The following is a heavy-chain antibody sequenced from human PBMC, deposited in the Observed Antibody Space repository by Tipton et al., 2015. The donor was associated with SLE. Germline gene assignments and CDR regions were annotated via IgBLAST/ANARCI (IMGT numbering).Heavy chain of an antibody. J-gene: IGHJ6*02. CDR2: IYYSGST. V-gene: IGHV4-59*01. CDR1: GGSISSYY. Sequence: TLSLTCTVSGGSISSYYWSWIRQPPGKGLEWIGYIYYSGSTNYNPSLKSRVTISVDTSKNQVSLKLSSVTAADTAVYYCARAAAPWYNYYGMDVWGQGTTVTVSS. D-gene: IGHD6-25*01. CDR3: ARAAAPWYNYYGMDV.